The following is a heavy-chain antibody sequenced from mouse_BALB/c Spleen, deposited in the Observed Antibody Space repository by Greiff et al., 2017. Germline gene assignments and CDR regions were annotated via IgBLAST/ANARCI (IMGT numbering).Heavy chain of an antibody. CDR2: INPSNGRT. CDR1: GYTFTSYW. J-gene: IGHJ2*01. Sequence: QVQLQQPGAELVKPGASVKLSCKASGYTFTSYWMHWVQQRPGQGLEWIGEINPSNGRTNYNEKFKGKATLTVDKSSSTAYMHLSSLTSEDSAVYYWARTHNWGFYYFDYWGQGTTLTVSS. D-gene: IGHD4-1*02. CDR3: ARTHNWGFYYFDY. V-gene: IGHV1S81*02.